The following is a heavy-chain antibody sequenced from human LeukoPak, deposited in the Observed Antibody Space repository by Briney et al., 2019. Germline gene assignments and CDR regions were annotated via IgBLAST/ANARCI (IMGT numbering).Heavy chain of an antibody. CDR2: ISHNGGST. V-gene: IGHV3-64D*09. Sequence: GGSLRLSCSASGFTFSTYAMHWVRQAPGKGLEYVSSISHNGGSTYYPDSVKGRFIISRDNSKNTLYLQMSSLRPEDTAVYYCARDRGAARLDYWGQGTLVTVSS. CDR3: ARDRGAARLDY. D-gene: IGHD6-6*01. CDR1: GFTFSTYA. J-gene: IGHJ4*02.